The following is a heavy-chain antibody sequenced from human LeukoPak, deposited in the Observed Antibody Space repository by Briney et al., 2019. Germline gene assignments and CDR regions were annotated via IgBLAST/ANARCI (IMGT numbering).Heavy chain of an antibody. D-gene: IGHD1-26*01. Sequence: GGSLKLSCAASGFTFSSYAMSWVRQAPGKGLEWVSAISGSGGSTYYADSVKGRFTISRDNSKNTLYLQMNSLRAEDTAVYYCAKCIVGATAPFDYWGQGTLVTVSS. CDR1: GFTFSSYA. J-gene: IGHJ4*02. CDR3: AKCIVGATAPFDY. CDR2: ISGSGGST. V-gene: IGHV3-23*01.